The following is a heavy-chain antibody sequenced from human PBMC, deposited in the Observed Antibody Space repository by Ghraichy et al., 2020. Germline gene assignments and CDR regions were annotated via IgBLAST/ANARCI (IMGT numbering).Heavy chain of an antibody. CDR2: ISSSGGST. V-gene: IGHV3-23*01. J-gene: IGHJ4*02. CDR3: TKQKGWYKENYAFDY. Sequence: GESLNISCEASGFTVSTFAMSWVRQAPGKGLEWVSGISSSGGSTFYSDSVRGRFSISRDNSKNTLHLQMNRLRDEDTALYYCTKQKGWYKENYAFDYWGPGTLVTVSS. CDR1: GFTVSTFA. D-gene: IGHD6-19*01.